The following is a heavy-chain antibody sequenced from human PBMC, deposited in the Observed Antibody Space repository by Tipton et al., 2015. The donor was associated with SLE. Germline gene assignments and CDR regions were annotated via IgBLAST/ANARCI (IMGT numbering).Heavy chain of an antibody. V-gene: IGHV4-59*08. CDR1: GGSISSYY. J-gene: IGHJ3*02. Sequence: TLSLTCTVSGGSISSYYWSWIRQPPGKRLEWIGYIYYSGSTNYNPSLKSRVTISVDTSKNQFSLKLSSVTAADTAVYYCFLRYFDWLFSDAFDIWGQGTMVTVSS. CDR3: FLRYFDWLFSDAFDI. D-gene: IGHD3-9*01. CDR2: IYYSGST.